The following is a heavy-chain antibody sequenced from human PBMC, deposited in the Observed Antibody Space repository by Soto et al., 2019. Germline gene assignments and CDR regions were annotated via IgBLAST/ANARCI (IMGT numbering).Heavy chain of an antibody. Sequence: GASVKVSCKASGYTFTGYYMHWVRQAPGQGLEWMGWINPSSGGTNYAQKFQGWVTMTRDTSISTAYMELSRLRSDDTAVYYCARDAYCSSTSCYHVDYYYGMDVWG. D-gene: IGHD2-2*01. J-gene: IGHJ6*02. CDR1: GYTFTGYY. CDR2: INPSSGGT. V-gene: IGHV1-2*04. CDR3: ARDAYCSSTSCYHVDYYYGMDV.